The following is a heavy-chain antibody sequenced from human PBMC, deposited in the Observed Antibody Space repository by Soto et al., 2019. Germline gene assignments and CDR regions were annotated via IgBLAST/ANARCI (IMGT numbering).Heavy chain of an antibody. CDR3: ARPGDLYYYGMDV. CDR1: GYAFSSYV. J-gene: IGHJ6*02. D-gene: IGHD1-26*01. V-gene: IGHV1-3*04. CDR2: INIGSGNT. Sequence: ASVKVSCKASGYAFSSYVMHWVRQAPGQGLEWMGWINIGSGNTEYSQNIQERITITRDTSASTVYMELSSLRSEDTAVYYCARPGDLYYYGMDVWGQGTTVTVSS.